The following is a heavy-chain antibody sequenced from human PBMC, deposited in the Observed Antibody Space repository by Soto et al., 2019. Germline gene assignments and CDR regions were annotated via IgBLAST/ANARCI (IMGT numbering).Heavy chain of an antibody. CDR2: IGSDGSGI. Sequence: GGSLRLSCAASGFTFSSYWMHWVRQVPGKGLVWVSRIGSDGSGITYADSVKGRFTISRDNAKNTLYLQMNSLTAEDTAVYYCTRVVVGSSGEFDYWGQGTLVTVSS. J-gene: IGHJ4*02. CDR1: GFTFSSYW. V-gene: IGHV3-74*01. D-gene: IGHD3-10*01. CDR3: TRVVVGSSGEFDY.